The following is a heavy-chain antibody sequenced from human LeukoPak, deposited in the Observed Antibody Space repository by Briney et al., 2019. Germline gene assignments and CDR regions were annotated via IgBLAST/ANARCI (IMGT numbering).Heavy chain of an antibody. V-gene: IGHV3-30-3*01. CDR3: ASHHYSSGWYNFDY. D-gene: IGHD6-19*01. Sequence: GGSLRLSCAASGFTFSSYAMHWVRQAPGKGLEWVAVISYDGSNKYYADSVKGRFTISRGNSKNTLYLQMNSLRAEDTAVYYCASHHYSSGWYNFDYWGQGTLVIVSS. J-gene: IGHJ4*02. CDR2: ISYDGSNK. CDR1: GFTFSSYA.